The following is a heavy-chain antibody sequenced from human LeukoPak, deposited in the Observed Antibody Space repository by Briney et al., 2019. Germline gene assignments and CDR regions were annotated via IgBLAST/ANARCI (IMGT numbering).Heavy chain of an antibody. V-gene: IGHV1-18*01. J-gene: IGHJ5*02. CDR3: ARESTPSGWYWFDP. Sequence: ASVKVSCKASGYTFTSYGISWVRQAPGQGLEWMGWISAYNGNTNYAQKLQGRVTMTTDTSTSTAYMELSSLRSEDTAVYYCARESTPSGWYWFDPWGQGTLVTVSS. D-gene: IGHD6-19*01. CDR2: ISAYNGNT. CDR1: GYTFTSYG.